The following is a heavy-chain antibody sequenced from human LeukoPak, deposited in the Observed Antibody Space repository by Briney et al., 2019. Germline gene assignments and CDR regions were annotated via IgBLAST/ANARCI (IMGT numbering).Heavy chain of an antibody. CDR3: ARVPGPPYYYYYIDV. D-gene: IGHD3-10*01. CDR1: GGSISSSSYY. CDR2: IYYSGST. V-gene: IGHV4-61*01. J-gene: IGHJ6*03. Sequence: PSETLSLTCTVSGGSISSSSYYWSWIRQPPGKGLEWIGYIYYSGSTNYNPSLKSRVTISVDTSKNQFSLKLSSVTAADTAVYYCARVPGPPYYYYYIDVWGKGTTVTVSS.